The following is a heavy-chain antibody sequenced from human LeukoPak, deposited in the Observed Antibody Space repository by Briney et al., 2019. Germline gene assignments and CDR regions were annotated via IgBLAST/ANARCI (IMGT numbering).Heavy chain of an antibody. D-gene: IGHD3-9*01. CDR1: GFTFSSYA. J-gene: IGHJ4*02. CDR2: ISGSGGST. Sequence: GGSLRLSGAASGFTFSSYAVSWVRQAPGKGLEWVSAISGSGGSTYYADSVKGRFTISRDNSKNTLYLQMNSLRAEDTAVYYCAKLAWRNDFDWNYYFDYWGQGTPVTVSS. V-gene: IGHV3-23*01. CDR3: AKLAWRNDFDWNYYFDY.